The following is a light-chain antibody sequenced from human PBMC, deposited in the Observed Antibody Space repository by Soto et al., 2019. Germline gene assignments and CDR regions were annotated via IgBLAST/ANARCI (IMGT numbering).Light chain of an antibody. V-gene: IGLV2-14*01. CDR2: EVS. Sequence: QSALTQPASVSGSPGQSITISCTGTSSDVGGYNYVSWYQQYPGKAPKLMIYEVSNRPSGVSDRFSGSRSGNTASLTISGLQAEDESDYYCISYTSSSTWVFGGGTKVPVL. CDR1: SSDVGGYNY. J-gene: IGLJ3*02. CDR3: ISYTSSSTWV.